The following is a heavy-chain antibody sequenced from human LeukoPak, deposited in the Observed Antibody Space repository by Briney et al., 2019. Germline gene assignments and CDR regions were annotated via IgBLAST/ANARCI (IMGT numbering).Heavy chain of an antibody. J-gene: IGHJ2*01. CDR1: GGSISSGASD. Sequence: KTSETLSLTCTVSGGSISSGASDWGWIRQHPKRGLEWVGYINHSGSTYYNPSLGSRVTMSVDTSKNQLSLKLSSVTAADSAVYYCARAARQGFTMIVVPFFYFDLWGRGTLVTVSS. CDR3: ARAARQGFTMIVVPFFYFDL. D-gene: IGHD3-22*01. CDR2: INHSGST. V-gene: IGHV4-31*03.